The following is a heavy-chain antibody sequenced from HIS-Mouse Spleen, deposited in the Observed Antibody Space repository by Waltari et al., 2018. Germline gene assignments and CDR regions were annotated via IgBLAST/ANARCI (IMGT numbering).Heavy chain of an antibody. CDR2: ISYDGSNK. V-gene: IGHV3-30*03. D-gene: IGHD3-10*01. CDR3: EGVYGSGSYYFDY. J-gene: IGHJ4*02. CDR1: GFTFSSYG. Sequence: QVQLVESGGGVVKPGRSLRRSCAAPGFTFSSYGMHGVRQAPGKGLEWVAVISYDGSNKYYADSVKGRFTISRDNSKNTLYLQMNSLRAEDTAVYYCEGVYGSGSYYFDYWGQGTLVTVSS.